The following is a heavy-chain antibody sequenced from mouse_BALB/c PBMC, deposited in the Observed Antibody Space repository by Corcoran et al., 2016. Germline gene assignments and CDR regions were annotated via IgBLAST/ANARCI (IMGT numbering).Heavy chain of an antibody. CDR3: AREESFSYYFDY. CDR2: IDTYNGGT. V-gene: IGHV1S135*01. Sequence: EIQLQQSGTELVKRGAAVKVSCKASGYSFTDYNKYWMKQSDGKSLEWIGYIDTYNGGTSYNQKFKGKATFTVDKSSSTAFMHLNSLTSEDSAVYYCAREESFSYYFDYWGQGTTLTVSS. CDR1: GYSFTDYN. D-gene: IGHD1-3*01. J-gene: IGHJ2*01.